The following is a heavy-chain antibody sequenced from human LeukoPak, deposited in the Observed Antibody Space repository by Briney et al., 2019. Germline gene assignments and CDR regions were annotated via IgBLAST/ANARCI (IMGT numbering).Heavy chain of an antibody. CDR2: IIPIFGTA. Sequence: GASVKVSCKASGGTFSSYAIGWVRQAPGQGLEWMGGIIPIFGTANYAQKFQGRVTITADESTSTAYMELSSLRSEDTAVYYCARAPRYYDSSGYSRWFDPWGQGTLVTVSS. CDR3: ARAPRYYDSSGYSRWFDP. CDR1: GGTFSSYA. J-gene: IGHJ5*02. D-gene: IGHD3-22*01. V-gene: IGHV1-69*13.